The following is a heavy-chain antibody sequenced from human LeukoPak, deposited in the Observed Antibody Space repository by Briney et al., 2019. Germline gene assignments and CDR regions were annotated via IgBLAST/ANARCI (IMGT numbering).Heavy chain of an antibody. D-gene: IGHD5-18*01. CDR2: ISSSSSTI. J-gene: IGHJ6*03. V-gene: IGHV3-48*01. CDR1: GFTFSSYS. Sequence: PGGSLRLSCAASGFTFSSYSMNWVRQAPGKGLEWASYISSSSSTIYYADSVKGRFTISRDNAKNSLYLQMNSLRAEDTAVYYCARDWKDTAMAYYYYYYMDVWGKGTTVTVSS. CDR3: ARDWKDTAMAYYYYYYMDV.